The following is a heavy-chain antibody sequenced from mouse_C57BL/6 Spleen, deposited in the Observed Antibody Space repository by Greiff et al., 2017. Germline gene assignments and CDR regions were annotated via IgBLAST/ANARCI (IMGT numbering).Heavy chain of an antibody. Sequence: EVQLQQSGPELVKPGASVKISCKASGYTFTDYYMNWVKQSHGKSLEWIGDINPNNGGTSYNQKFKGKATLTVDTYSSTAYMELRSLTSEDSAVYYCTRRDSNYWYFDVWGTGTTVTVAS. CDR3: TRRDSNYWYFDV. V-gene: IGHV1-26*01. CDR2: INPNNGGT. D-gene: IGHD2-5*01. J-gene: IGHJ1*03. CDR1: GYTFTDYY.